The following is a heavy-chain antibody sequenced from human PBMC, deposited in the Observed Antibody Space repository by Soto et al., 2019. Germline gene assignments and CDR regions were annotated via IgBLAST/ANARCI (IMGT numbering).Heavy chain of an antibody. J-gene: IGHJ4*02. CDR1: GFTFSGST. V-gene: IGHV3-73*02. Sequence: EVQLVESGGGLVQPGGSLKLSCAASGFTFSGSTMHWVRQASGKGLEWVGRIRSKANSYATAYAAAVKGRFTISRDDSKNTAYLEMNGLKTVDTAVYYGTSMGPGSGVYCGQGTRFTVSS. CDR3: TSMGPGSGVY. D-gene: IGHD2-15*01. CDR2: IRSKANSYAT.